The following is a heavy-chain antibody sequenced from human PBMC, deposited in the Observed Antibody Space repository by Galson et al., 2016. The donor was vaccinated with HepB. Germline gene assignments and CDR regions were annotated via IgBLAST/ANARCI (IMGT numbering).Heavy chain of an antibody. CDR3: AKVVKPWLGEPQYYFDC. CDR1: GFISSSYG. D-gene: IGHD3-10*01. J-gene: IGHJ4*02. Sequence: SLRLSCAASGFISSSYGMHWVRQAPGKGLEWVGLISYDGSDKNYADSVKGRFTISRDNSKNSLYLQMNSLRVEDTAVYYCAKVVKPWLGEPQYYFDCWGQGTLVTVSS. CDR2: ISYDGSDK. V-gene: IGHV3-30*18.